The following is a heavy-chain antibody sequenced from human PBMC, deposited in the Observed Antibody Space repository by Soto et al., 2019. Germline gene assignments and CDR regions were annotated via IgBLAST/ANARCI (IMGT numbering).Heavy chain of an antibody. CDR3: ARAYSSSSLYYYGTDV. J-gene: IGHJ6*02. CDR2: ISSSSSTI. D-gene: IGHD6-6*01. CDR1: GFTFSSYS. V-gene: IGHV3-48*02. Sequence: GGSLRLSCAASGFTFSSYSMNWVRQAPGKGLEWVSYISSSSSTIYYADSVKGRFTISRDNAKNSLYLQMNSLRDEDTAVYYCARAYSSSSLYYYGTDVWGQGTTVTVSS.